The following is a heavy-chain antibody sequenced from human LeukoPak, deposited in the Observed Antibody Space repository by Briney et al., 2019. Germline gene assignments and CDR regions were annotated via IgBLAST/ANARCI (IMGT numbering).Heavy chain of an antibody. V-gene: IGHV3-49*04. D-gene: IGHD3-3*01. CDR1: GFTFGDYA. CDR2: IRSKASGGTT. CDR3: TRPYYDFWSGYCH. J-gene: IGHJ4*02. Sequence: QTGGSLRLSCTSSGFTFGDYAMTWVRQAPGKGLEWVGFIRSKASGGTTEYAASVKGRFTISRDDSKSNAYLQMNNLKTEDTAVYYCTRPYYDFWSGYCHWGQGTLVTVSS.